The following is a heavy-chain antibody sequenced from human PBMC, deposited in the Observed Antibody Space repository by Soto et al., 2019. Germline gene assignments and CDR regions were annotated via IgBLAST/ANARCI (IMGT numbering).Heavy chain of an antibody. CDR2: ISSSGNDT. Sequence: QVQLVESGGGLVKPGGSLRLSCAASGITFSDYYMSWIRQAPGKGLEWVSYISSSGNDTEHADSVRGRFTTSRDNARNSLYLQMNSLRVEDTAVYYCARELDGMDVWGQGTTVTVSS. V-gene: IGHV3-11*05. CDR3: ARELDGMDV. J-gene: IGHJ6*02. CDR1: GITFSDYY.